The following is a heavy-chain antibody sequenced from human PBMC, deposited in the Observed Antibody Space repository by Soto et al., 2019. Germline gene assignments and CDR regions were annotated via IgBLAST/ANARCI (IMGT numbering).Heavy chain of an antibody. CDR2: IQTDTGHP. Sequence: QVQLVQSGPEVKKPGDSVKVSCKASGYTFLNYGINWVRQAPGQGLEWMGGIQTDTGHPHVAPKFADRVTMSTDTSTGTAYMEIRSLRSGDTATYYCAKDRGYGYRIDHWGQGALVTVSS. CDR3: AKDRGYGYRIDH. V-gene: IGHV1-18*01. CDR1: GYTFLNYG. J-gene: IGHJ4*02. D-gene: IGHD3-16*01.